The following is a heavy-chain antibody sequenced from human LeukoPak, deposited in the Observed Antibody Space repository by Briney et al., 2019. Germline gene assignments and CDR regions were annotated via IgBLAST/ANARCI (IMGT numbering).Heavy chain of an antibody. CDR2: IYYSGST. Sequence: SETLSLTCTVSGGSISSSTYYWGWIRQPPGKGLEWIGSIYYSGSTNYNPSLKSRVTISVDTSKNQFSLKLSSVTAADTAVYYCARGYYGPLYYYYYYMDVWGKGTTVTISS. V-gene: IGHV4-39*07. CDR3: ARGYYGPLYYYYYYMDV. J-gene: IGHJ6*03. D-gene: IGHD3-10*01. CDR1: GGSISSSTYY.